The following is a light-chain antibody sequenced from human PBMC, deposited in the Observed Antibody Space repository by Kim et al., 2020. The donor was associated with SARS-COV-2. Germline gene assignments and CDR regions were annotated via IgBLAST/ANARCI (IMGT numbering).Light chain of an antibody. Sequence: SLSPVERSTLSCRAIQFVSNNLACYQQKLGQAPTLLIYGASTGATGIPARFSGSGSGTEFTLTISSLQSEDFTVYYCQQYNNWPYTFGQGTKLEI. CDR1: QFVSNN. J-gene: IGKJ2*01. CDR3: QQYNNWPYT. V-gene: IGKV3-15*01. CDR2: GAS.